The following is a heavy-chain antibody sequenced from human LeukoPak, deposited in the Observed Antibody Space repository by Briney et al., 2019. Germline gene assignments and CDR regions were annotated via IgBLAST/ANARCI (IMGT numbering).Heavy chain of an antibody. J-gene: IGHJ3*02. CDR1: GYTFTKYA. CDR2: INTKTGNP. Sequence: ASVKVSCKASGYTFTKYAMNWVRQAPGQGLEWMGWINTKTGNPTYAQGFTGRFVFSLDTSVTTAYLQISNLKDEDTAVYYCARSGFWTDHSAFDIWGQRTMVTVSS. CDR3: ARSGFWTDHSAFDI. D-gene: IGHD3/OR15-3a*01. V-gene: IGHV7-4-1*02.